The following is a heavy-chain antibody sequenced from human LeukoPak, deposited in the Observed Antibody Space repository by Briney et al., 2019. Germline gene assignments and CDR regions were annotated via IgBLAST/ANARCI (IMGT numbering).Heavy chain of an antibody. CDR3: AKGTGRYWPFFDY. CDR2: ISWNSGSI. Sequence: GGSLRLSCAASGFSFDDYAMHWVRQAPGKGLEWVSGISWNSGSIDYVGSVEGRFTISRDNAKNSLYLQMTSLRPEDTAFYYCAKGTGRYWPFFDYWGQGILVTVSS. V-gene: IGHV3-9*01. CDR1: GFSFDDYA. J-gene: IGHJ4*02. D-gene: IGHD2-8*02.